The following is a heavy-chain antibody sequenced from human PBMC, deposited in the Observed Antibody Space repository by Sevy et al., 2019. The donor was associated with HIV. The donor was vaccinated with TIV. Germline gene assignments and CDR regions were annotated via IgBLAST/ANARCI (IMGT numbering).Heavy chain of an antibody. CDR3: ARQMGGGYSYEDYYFDY. CDR1: GFTFSSYS. D-gene: IGHD5-18*01. Sequence: GGSLRLSCAASGFTFSSYSMNWVHQAPGKGLEWVSSISSSSSYIYYADSVKGRFTISRDNAKNSLYLQMNSLRAEDTAVYYCARQMGGGYSYEDYYFDYWGQGTLVTVSS. CDR2: ISSSSSYI. J-gene: IGHJ4*02. V-gene: IGHV3-21*01.